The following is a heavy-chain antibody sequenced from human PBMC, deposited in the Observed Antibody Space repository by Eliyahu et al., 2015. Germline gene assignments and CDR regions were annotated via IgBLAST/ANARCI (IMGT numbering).Heavy chain of an antibody. D-gene: IGHD3-16*02. J-gene: IGHJ6*02. CDR3: ARDARGGSRGESLGHGMDV. CDR1: GYMFTSHA. V-gene: IGHV1-18*04. CDR2: ISNYNGNT. Sequence: QGQLVQSXAEVKEPGASVKVXXKASGYMFTSHAMXXVRXAPGQRTEWXGWISNYNGNTNYXQKFQGRVTMTTDTSTDTVYIELRSLRSDDTAVYYCARDARGGSRGESLGHGMDVWGQGTTVTVSS.